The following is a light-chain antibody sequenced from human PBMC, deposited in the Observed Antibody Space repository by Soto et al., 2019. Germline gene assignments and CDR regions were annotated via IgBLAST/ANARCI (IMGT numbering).Light chain of an antibody. J-gene: IGKJ4*01. V-gene: IGKV3-11*01. CDR1: QSLSINS. Sequence: EIVLTQSPGTLSLSPGERATLSCRASQSLSINSLAWYQQKPGQAPRLLIYDASQRATGIAARFSGSGSGTDFTLTISSLEPEDFALYYCQHRSNWPAFGGGTKVEIK. CDR3: QHRSNWPA. CDR2: DAS.